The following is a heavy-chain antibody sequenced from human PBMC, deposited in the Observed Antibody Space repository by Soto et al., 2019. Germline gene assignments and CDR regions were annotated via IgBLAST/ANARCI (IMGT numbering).Heavy chain of an antibody. CDR2: MNPKSANT. D-gene: IGHD6-13*01. CDR3: AREKSSWYDY. V-gene: IGHV1-8*01. J-gene: IGHJ4*02. Sequence: GASVKVSCKASRYTFISYDINWVRQATGQGLEWMGWMNPKSANTGYAQNFQGRVTMTRNTSISTAYMELSSLRSEDTAVYYCAREKSSWYDYWGQGTLVTVSS. CDR1: RYTFISYD.